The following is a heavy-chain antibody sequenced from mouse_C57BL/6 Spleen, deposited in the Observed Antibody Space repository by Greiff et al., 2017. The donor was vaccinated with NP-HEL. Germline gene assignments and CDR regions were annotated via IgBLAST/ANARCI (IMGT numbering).Heavy chain of an antibody. D-gene: IGHD1-1*01. V-gene: IGHV1-81*01. J-gene: IGHJ1*03. CDR2: IYPRSGNT. CDR1: GYTFTSYG. CDR3: ARRADYDGSSSWYFDV. Sequence: VQLQQSGAELARPGASVKLSCKASGYTFTSYGISWVKQRTGQGLEWIGEIYPRSGNTYYNEKFKGNATLTADNSSSTAYMELRSLTSDDSAVYFCARRADYDGSSSWYFDVWGTGTTVTVSS.